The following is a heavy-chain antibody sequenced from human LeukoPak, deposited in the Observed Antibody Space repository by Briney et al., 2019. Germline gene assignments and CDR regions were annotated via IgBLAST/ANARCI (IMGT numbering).Heavy chain of an antibody. J-gene: IGHJ4*02. CDR1: GFTFSSYA. D-gene: IGHD3-3*01. CDR3: AKAGAYDFWSGYYFDY. V-gene: IGHV3-23*01. CDR2: ISGSGGST. Sequence: PGGSLRLSCAASGFTFSSYAMSWVRKAPGKGLEWVSAISGSGGSTYYADSVKGRFTISRDNSKNTLYLQMNSLRAEDTAVYYCAKAGAYDFWSGYYFDYWGQGTLVTVSS.